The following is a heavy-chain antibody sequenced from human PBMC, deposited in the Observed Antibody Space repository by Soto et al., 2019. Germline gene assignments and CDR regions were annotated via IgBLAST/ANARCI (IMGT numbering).Heavy chain of an antibody. Sequence: QVQLVQSGAEVKKPGSSVKVSCKASGGTFSRYAFSWVRQAPGQGLEWMGGIIPVFGTPSYAQKFQGRVTISADKSTNTSYLELRSLRSEDTAVYYCARGGALSTSWYWGDGLDSWGQGTQVTVSS. CDR2: IIPVFGTP. V-gene: IGHV1-69*06. D-gene: IGHD6-13*01. J-gene: IGHJ4*02. CDR1: GGTFSRYA. CDR3: ARGGALSTSWYWGDGLDS.